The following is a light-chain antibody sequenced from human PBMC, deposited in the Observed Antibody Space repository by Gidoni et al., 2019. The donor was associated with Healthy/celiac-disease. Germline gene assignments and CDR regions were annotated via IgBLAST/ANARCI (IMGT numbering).Light chain of an antibody. Sequence: EIVLTPSPGTLSLSPRERATLSCRASQSVSSSYLAWYQQKPGQAPRLLIYGASSRATGIPDRFSGSGSGTDFTLTISRLEPEDFAVYYCQQYGSSPYTFGQGTKLEIK. CDR3: QQYGSSPYT. CDR1: QSVSSSY. J-gene: IGKJ2*01. CDR2: GAS. V-gene: IGKV3-20*01.